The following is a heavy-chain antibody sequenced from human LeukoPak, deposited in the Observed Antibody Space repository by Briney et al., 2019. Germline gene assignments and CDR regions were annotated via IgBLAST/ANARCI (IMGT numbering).Heavy chain of an antibody. Sequence: ASVKVSCKASGGTFSSYAISWVRQAPGQGLEWMGGIIPIFGTANYAQKFQGRVTITADKSTSTAYMELSSLRSEDTAVYYCARDFERDGYNDYWGQGTLVTVSS. CDR3: ARDFERDGYNDY. CDR2: IIPIFGTA. J-gene: IGHJ4*02. V-gene: IGHV1-69*06. CDR1: GGTFSSYA. D-gene: IGHD5-24*01.